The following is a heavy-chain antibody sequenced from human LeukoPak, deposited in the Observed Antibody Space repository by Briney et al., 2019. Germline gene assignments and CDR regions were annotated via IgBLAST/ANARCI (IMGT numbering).Heavy chain of an antibody. Sequence: GGSLRLSCAASGFTFSSYAMSWVRQAPGKGLEWVSAISGSGGSTYYADSVKGRFTISRDNSKNTLYLQMNSLRAEDTAVYYCAKTYYDFWSYYSTNYGDSYYFDYWGQGTLVTVSS. CDR3: AKTYYDFWSYYSTNYGDSYYFDY. D-gene: IGHD3-3*01. J-gene: IGHJ4*02. CDR1: GFTFSSYA. V-gene: IGHV3-23*01. CDR2: ISGSGGST.